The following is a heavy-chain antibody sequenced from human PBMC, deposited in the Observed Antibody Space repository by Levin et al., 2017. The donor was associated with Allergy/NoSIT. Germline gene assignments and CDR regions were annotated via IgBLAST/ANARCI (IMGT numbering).Heavy chain of an antibody. J-gene: IGHJ3*02. D-gene: IGHD3-10*01. CDR3: ARVHRGAFDM. CDR2: LDTAGDT. V-gene: IGHV3-13*01. CDR1: FFPFLPSS. Sequence: GGSLSLSFSSSFFPFLPSSLPFFLPSPFTGLAWVSGLDTAGDTSYPGSVKGRFTISRENAKNSLFLQMNSLRVGDTAVYYCARVHRGAFDMWGQGTMVTVSS.